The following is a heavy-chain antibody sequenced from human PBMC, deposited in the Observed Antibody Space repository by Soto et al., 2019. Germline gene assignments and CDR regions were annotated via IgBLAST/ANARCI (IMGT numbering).Heavy chain of an antibody. CDR2: IIPIFGTA. D-gene: IGHD3-10*01. Sequence: VKVSCKASGGTFRIYAISCVRQAPGQGLEWMGGIIPIFGTANYAQKFQGRVTITADESTSTAYMELSSLRSEDTAVYYCARGRAYYYGSGSYYNPLYWGQGTLVTVSS. CDR3: ARGRAYYYGSGSYYNPLY. V-gene: IGHV1-69*01. CDR1: GGTFRIYA. J-gene: IGHJ4*02.